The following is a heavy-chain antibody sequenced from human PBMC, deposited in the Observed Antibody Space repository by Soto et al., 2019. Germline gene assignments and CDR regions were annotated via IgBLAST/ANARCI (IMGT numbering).Heavy chain of an antibody. V-gene: IGHV1-69*01. CDR3: ARVTTMVRGVIDDWFDP. CDR2: IIPMYGPA. J-gene: IGHJ5*02. D-gene: IGHD3-10*01. Sequence: QVPLVQSGAEVKKPGSSVTVSCKASGGTFSSYAIHWVRQAPGQGLEWMGGIIPMYGPAKYAQRLQDTVTITADESTTTVYMELTSLTAQDTAVYYCARVTTMVRGVIDDWFDPWGHGTLVTVSS. CDR1: GGTFSSYA.